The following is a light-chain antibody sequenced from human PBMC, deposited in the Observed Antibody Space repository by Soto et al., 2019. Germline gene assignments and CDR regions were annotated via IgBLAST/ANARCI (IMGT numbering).Light chain of an antibody. Sequence: DIQMTQAASTLSASVGDRVTITCRASQNINRWLAWYQQRPGKAPNLLIHKASTLEAGVPSRFSGSASGTEFTLTISSLQPDDFAAYFCLQYNVYPLTFGGGTKVDIK. CDR3: LQYNVYPLT. CDR1: QNINRW. CDR2: KAS. J-gene: IGKJ4*01. V-gene: IGKV1-5*03.